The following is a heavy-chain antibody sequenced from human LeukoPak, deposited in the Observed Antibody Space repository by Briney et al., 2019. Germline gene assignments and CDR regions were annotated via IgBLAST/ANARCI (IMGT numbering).Heavy chain of an antibody. CDR2: INSDGSST. CDR3: ARKAAAGWEYNWFDP. D-gene: IGHD6-13*01. Sequence: GGSLRLSCAASGFTFSSYWMHWVRQAPGKGLVWVSRINSDGSSTSYADSVKGRFTISRDNAKNTLYLQMNSLRAADTAVYYCARKAAAGWEYNWFDPWGQGTLVTVSS. V-gene: IGHV3-74*01. CDR1: GFTFSSYW. J-gene: IGHJ5*02.